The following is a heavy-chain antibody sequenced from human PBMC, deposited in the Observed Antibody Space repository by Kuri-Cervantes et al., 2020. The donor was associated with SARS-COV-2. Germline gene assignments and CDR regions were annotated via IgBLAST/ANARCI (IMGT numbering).Heavy chain of an antibody. CDR2: MNPNSGGT. V-gene: IGHV1-2*04. Sequence: ASVKVSCKASGYTFTRYYMHWVRQAPGQGLEWMGWMNPNSGGTNYAQRFQGWVTMTRDTSISTVYMELCRLGPDDTAVYYCARSTPFRRLAVISQGGAFDIWGQGTMVTVSS. CDR1: GYTFTRYY. J-gene: IGHJ3*02. CDR3: ARSTPFRRLAVISQGGAFDI. D-gene: IGHD3-22*01.